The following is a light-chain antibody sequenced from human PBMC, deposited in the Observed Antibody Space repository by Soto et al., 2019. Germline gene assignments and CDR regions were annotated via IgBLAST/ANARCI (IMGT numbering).Light chain of an antibody. CDR2: EGS. CDR3: CSFAGSSTLFV. V-gene: IGLV2-23*01. Sequence: QSVLTQPASVSGSPGQSITISCTGTSSDVGSYNLVSWYQQHPGKAPKFMIYEGSQRPSGVSNRFSGSKSGNTASLTISGLQAEDEADYYCCSFAGSSTLFVFGAGTKVTVL. J-gene: IGLJ1*01. CDR1: SSDVGSYNL.